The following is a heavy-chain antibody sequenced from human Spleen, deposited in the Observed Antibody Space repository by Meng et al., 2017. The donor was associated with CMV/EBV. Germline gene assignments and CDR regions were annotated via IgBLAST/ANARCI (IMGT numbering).Heavy chain of an antibody. CDR2: SSNYNGNT. J-gene: IGHJ4*02. Sequence: CKASVYPFTHYGITWVRQAPGQGLEWMGWSSNYNGNTNYAQHLQGRVTMTTDTSSNTAYMELRSLRSDDTAVYYCARIRYGLNVFDLWGQGTLVTVSS. CDR3: ARIRYGLNVFDL. V-gene: IGHV1-18*01. D-gene: IGHD5-18*01. CDR1: VYPFTHYG.